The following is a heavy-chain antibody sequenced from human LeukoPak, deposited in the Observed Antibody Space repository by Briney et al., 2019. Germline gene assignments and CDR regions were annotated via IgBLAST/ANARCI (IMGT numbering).Heavy chain of an antibody. CDR2: ISYSSSAI. CDR3: ARDSYGSSGYYYVSDY. V-gene: IGHV3-48*02. J-gene: IGHJ4*02. D-gene: IGHD3-22*01. Sequence: GGSLRLSCAASGFTFSTYSMNWVRQAPGKGLEWVSHISYSSSAIYYADSVKGRFTISRDNAKNSLSLQMNSLRDEDTAVYYCARDSYGSSGYYYVSDYWGQGTLVTVSS. CDR1: GFTFSTYS.